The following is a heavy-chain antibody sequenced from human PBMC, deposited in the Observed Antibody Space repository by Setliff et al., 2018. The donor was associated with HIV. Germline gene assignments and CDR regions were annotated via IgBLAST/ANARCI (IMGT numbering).Heavy chain of an antibody. Sequence: PSETLSLTCAVYGGSFNNYYWNWIRQPPGKGLEWIGEINHSGSTNYTPSLKSRVAISVDTSKNQFSLQLNSVTAADTAVYYCARRRSGPQGWLLSNWFDAWGQGTLVTVSS. CDR1: GGSFNNYY. D-gene: IGHD3-3*01. CDR3: ARRRSGPQGWLLSNWFDA. CDR2: INHSGST. V-gene: IGHV4-34*01. J-gene: IGHJ5*02.